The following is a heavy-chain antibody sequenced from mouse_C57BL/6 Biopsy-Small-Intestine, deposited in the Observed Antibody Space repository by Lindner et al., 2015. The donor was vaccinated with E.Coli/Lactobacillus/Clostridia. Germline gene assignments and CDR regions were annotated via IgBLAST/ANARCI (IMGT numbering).Heavy chain of an antibody. J-gene: IGHJ2*01. CDR3: ARQTRDY. CDR2: IYPGSGDT. Sequence: LQESGVELVRPGTSVKVSCKASGYAFTNYLIEWLKQRPGQGLEWIGLIYPGSGDTKYNEKFRGKATLTADKSASTVYMQLSSLTSEDSAVYFCARQTRDYWGQGTTLTVSS. V-gene: IGHV1-54*01. CDR1: GYAFTNYL.